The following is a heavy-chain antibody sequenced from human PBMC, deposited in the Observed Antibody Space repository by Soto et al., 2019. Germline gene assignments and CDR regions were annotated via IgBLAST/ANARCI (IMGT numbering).Heavy chain of an antibody. D-gene: IGHD3-3*01. V-gene: IGHV4-4*02. Sequence: QVQLQESGPGLVKPSGTLSVTCAVSGGSINSRDWWTWVRQAPGKGLEWIGKIYHGGGTNYSPSLKSRVTISIDKSRKSFSLALSSVTAADTAVYFCAAGNVDSMLESWGRGTLVTVSS. CDR2: IYHGGGT. J-gene: IGHJ4*02. CDR3: AAGNVDSMLES. CDR1: GGSINSRDW.